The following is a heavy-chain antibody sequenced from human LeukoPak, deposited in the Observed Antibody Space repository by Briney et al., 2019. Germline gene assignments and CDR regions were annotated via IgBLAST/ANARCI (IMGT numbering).Heavy chain of an antibody. J-gene: IGHJ4*02. D-gene: IGHD3-10*01. Sequence: PSETLSLTCAVSGYSISSGYYWGWIRQPPGKGLEWIGSIYHSGSTYYNPSLKSRVTISVDTSKNQFSLKLSSVTAADTAVYYCARVGTMVRGVSDYRGQGTLVTVSS. V-gene: IGHV4-38-2*01. CDR2: IYHSGST. CDR1: GYSISSGYY. CDR3: ARVGTMVRGVSDY.